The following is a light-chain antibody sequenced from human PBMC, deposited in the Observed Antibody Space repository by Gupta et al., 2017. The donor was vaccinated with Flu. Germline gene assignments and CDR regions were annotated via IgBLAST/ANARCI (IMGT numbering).Light chain of an antibody. CDR2: GAS. J-gene: IGKJ2*01. Sequence: ATLSVSPGERATLACRASQSVSSNLAWYQQKPGQAPRLLIYGASTRATGIPARFSGSGSGTEFTLTISSLQSEDFAVYYCQQYNNWPPVTFGQGTKLEIK. V-gene: IGKV3-15*01. CDR1: QSVSSN. CDR3: QQYNNWPPVT.